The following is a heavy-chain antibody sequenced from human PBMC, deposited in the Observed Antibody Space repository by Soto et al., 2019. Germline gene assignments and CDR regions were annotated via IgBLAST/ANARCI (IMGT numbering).Heavy chain of an antibody. CDR3: ARGLISGYYLYDAFDI. J-gene: IGHJ3*02. CDR1: GGSISSYY. V-gene: IGHV4-59*01. D-gene: IGHD3-22*01. CDR2: IYYSGST. Sequence: SETLSLTCTLSGGSISSYYWSWIRQPPGKGLEWIGYIYYSGSTNYNPSLKSRVTISVDTSKNQFSLKLSSVTAADTAVYYCARGLISGYYLYDAFDIWGQGTMVT.